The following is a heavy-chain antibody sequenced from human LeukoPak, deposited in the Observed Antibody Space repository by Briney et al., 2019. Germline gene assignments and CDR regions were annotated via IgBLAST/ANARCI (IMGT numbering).Heavy chain of an antibody. D-gene: IGHD3-10*01. CDR1: GYSISSGYY. J-gene: IGHJ4*02. V-gene: IGHV4-38-2*02. CDR3: ARDLITMARYFDY. Sequence: SETLSLTCTVSGYSISSGYYWGWIRQPPGKGLEWIGSIYHSGSTYYNPSLKSRVTVSVDTSKNQFSLKLSSVTAADTAVYYCARDLITMARYFDYWGQGTLVTVSS. CDR2: IYHSGST.